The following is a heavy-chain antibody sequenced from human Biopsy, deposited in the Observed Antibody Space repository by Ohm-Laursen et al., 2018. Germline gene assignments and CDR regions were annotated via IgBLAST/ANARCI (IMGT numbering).Heavy chain of an antibody. J-gene: IGHJ6*02. CDR1: GDTFNKYG. D-gene: IGHD3-10*01. Sequence: SSVKVSCKASGDTFNKYGIFWVRQAPGQGLEWMGRIIPIVDIVNYAQRFQGRITMTADKSTSTAYLDLSSLISEDTAVYYCARGGSGSGYYGMDVWGQGTTVTVSS. CDR3: ARGGSGSGYYGMDV. CDR2: IIPIVDIV. V-gene: IGHV1-69*04.